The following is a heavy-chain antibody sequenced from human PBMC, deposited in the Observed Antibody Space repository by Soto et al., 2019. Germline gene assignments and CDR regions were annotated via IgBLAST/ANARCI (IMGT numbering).Heavy chain of an antibody. J-gene: IGHJ4*02. V-gene: IGHV3-30-3*01. D-gene: IGHD5-18*01. Sequence: GGSLRLSCAASGFTFSSYAMHWVRQAPGKGLEWVAVISYDGSNKYYADSGKGRFTISRDNSKNTLYLQMNSLRAEDTAVYYCARDSRGYSYGLYFDYWGQGTLVTVSS. CDR1: GFTFSSYA. CDR2: ISYDGSNK. CDR3: ARDSRGYSYGLYFDY.